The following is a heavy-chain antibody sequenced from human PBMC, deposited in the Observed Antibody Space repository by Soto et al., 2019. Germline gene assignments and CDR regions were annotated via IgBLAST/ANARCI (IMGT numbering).Heavy chain of an antibody. CDR1: GGSFSGYY. J-gene: IGHJ4*02. D-gene: IGHD3-16*01. CDR3: ARRRPFMITFGGIPSLAYFDY. Sequence: PSETLSLTCAVYGGSFSGYYWSWIRQPPGKGLEWIGEINHSGSTNYNPSLKSRVTISVDTSKNQFSLKLSSVTAADTAVYYCARRRPFMITFGGIPSLAYFDYWGQGTLVTVSS. V-gene: IGHV4-34*01. CDR2: INHSGST.